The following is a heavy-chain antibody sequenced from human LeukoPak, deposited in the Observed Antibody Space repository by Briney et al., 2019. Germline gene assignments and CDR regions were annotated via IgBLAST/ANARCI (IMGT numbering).Heavy chain of an antibody. D-gene: IGHD4-11*01. CDR3: ARHGGTRITLVEVYYFDY. J-gene: IGHJ4*02. Sequence: PSETLSLTCSVSGGSITSSSYYWDWIRQPPEKGLEWIGSIYYTGGTYYSPSLKSRVTMSVDTSKNQFSLKLSSVTAADTAVYYCARHGGTRITLVEVYYFDYWGQGTLVTVSS. CDR2: IYYTGGT. CDR1: GGSITSSSYY. V-gene: IGHV4-39*01.